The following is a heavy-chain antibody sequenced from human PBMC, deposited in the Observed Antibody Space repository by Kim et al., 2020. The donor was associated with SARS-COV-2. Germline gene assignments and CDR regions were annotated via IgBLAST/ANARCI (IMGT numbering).Heavy chain of an antibody. CDR2: ISSSSSYI. CDR1: GFTFSSYS. D-gene: IGHD3-10*01. J-gene: IGHJ3*02. CDR3: ARDLWGGITMVRGVRGAFDI. V-gene: IGHV3-21*01. Sequence: GGSLRLSCAASGFTFSSYSMNWVRQAPGKGLEWVSSISSSSSYIYYADSVKGRFTISRDNAKNSLYLQMNSLRAEDTAVYYCARDLWGGITMVRGVRGAFDIWGQGTMLTVSS.